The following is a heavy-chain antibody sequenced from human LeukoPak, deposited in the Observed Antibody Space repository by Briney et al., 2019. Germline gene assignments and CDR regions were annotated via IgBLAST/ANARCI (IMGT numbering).Heavy chain of an antibody. V-gene: IGHV1-46*01. CDR3: ARGAIFGVVILENLLDY. CDR2: INPSGAST. CDR1: GDTFTNYY. J-gene: IGHJ4*02. Sequence: ASVKVSCKASGDTFTNYYIHWLRQAPGQGLEWMGIINPSGASTSYAQKFQGRVTMTRDTSTTTVYMELYSLRSDDTAVYYCARGAIFGVVILENLLDYWGQGTLVTVSS. D-gene: IGHD3-3*01.